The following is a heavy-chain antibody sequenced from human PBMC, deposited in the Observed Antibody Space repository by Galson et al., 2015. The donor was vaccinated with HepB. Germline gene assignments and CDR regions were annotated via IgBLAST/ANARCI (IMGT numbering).Heavy chain of an antibody. V-gene: IGHV3-30-3*01. D-gene: IGHD6-19*01. CDR1: GFTFSSYA. CDR2: ISYDGSNK. CDR3: ARGLDSSWPQWLVHFDY. Sequence: SLRLSCAASGFTFSSYAMHWVRQAPGKGLEWVAVISYDGSNKYYADSVKGRFTISRDNSKNTLYLQMNSLRAEDTAVYYCARGLDSSWPQWLVHFDYWGQGTLVTVSS. J-gene: IGHJ4*02.